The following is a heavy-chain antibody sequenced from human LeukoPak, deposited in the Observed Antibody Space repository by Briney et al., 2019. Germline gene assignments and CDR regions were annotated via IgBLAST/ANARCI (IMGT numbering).Heavy chain of an antibody. J-gene: IGHJ6*02. Sequence: SETLSLTCTVSGGSISSSSYYWGWIRQPPGKGLEWIGSIYYSGSTYYNPSLKSRVTISVDTSKNQFSLKLSSVTAADTAVYYCARGNLRRYYGMDVWGQGTTVTVSS. CDR2: IYYSGST. D-gene: IGHD3-16*01. V-gene: IGHV4-39*01. CDR1: GGSISSSSYY. CDR3: ARGNLRRYYGMDV.